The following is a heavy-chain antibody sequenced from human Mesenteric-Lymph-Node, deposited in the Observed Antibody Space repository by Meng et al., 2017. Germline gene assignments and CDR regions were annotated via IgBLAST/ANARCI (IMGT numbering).Heavy chain of an antibody. V-gene: IGHV1-18*01. CDR1: GYTFTSYG. Sequence: ASEVSCKASGYTFTSYGISWVRQAPGQGLEWMGWISAYNGNTNYAQKLQGRVTMTTDTSTSTAYMELRSLRSDDTAVYYCARAGPRVGATWDYWGQGTLVTVSS. J-gene: IGHJ4*02. CDR2: ISAYNGNT. CDR3: ARAGPRVGATWDY. D-gene: IGHD1-26*01.